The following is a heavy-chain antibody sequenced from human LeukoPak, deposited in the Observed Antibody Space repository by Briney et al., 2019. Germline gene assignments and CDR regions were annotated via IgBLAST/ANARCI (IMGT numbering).Heavy chain of an antibody. CDR2: IYYSGST. J-gene: IGHJ4*02. CDR3: ARHGLLWFGESTNFDY. Sequence: PSETLSLTCTVSGGSISSSSYYWGWIRQPPGKGLEWIGSIYYSGSTYYNPSLKSRVTISVDTSENQFSLKLSSVTAADTAVYYCARHGLLWFGESTNFDYWGQGTLVTVSS. D-gene: IGHD3-10*01. V-gene: IGHV4-39*01. CDR1: GGSISSSSYY.